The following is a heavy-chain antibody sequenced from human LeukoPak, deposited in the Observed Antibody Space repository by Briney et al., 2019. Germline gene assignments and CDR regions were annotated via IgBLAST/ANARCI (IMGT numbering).Heavy chain of an antibody. J-gene: IGHJ6*02. CDR1: GGSISSYY. D-gene: IGHD1-14*01. CDR2: IYYSGST. V-gene: IGHV4-59*12. Sequence: SETLSLTCTVSGGSISSYYWSWIRQPPGKGLEWIGYIYYSGSTNYNPSLKSRVTISVDTSKNQFSLKLSSATAADTAVFYCATYRPAVGMDVWGQGTSVTVSS. CDR3: ATYRPAVGMDV.